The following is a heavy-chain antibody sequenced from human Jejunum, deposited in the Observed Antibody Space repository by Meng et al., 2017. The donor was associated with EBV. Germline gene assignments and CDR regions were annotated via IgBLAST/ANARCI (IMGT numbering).Heavy chain of an antibody. V-gene: IGHV4-4*02. CDR2: IHHSGRT. D-gene: IGHD3-16*01. Sequence: GPGLGRPSRTLALTCPVSGGSISSNNWWSCVPQPPGTRLEWIGEIHHSGRTNYNPSLKSRVTMSVDKSKNDFSLKLSSVTAAYTAVYYCTLYIWGTHPDGVYWGHGTLVTASS. CDR1: GGSISSNNW. J-gene: IGHJ4*01. CDR3: TLYIWGTHPDGVY.